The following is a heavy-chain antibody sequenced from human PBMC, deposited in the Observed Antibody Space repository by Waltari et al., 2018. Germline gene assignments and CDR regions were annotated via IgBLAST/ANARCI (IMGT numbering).Heavy chain of an antibody. CDR1: GFTVSNNY. CDR2: IYSGGTT. V-gene: IGHV3-53*01. J-gene: IGHJ4*02. CDR3: ARGAPRD. Sequence: EVQLVESGGGLMQPGGSLRLSCAASGFTVSNNYMSWVRQAPGKGLGWVSVIYSGGTTHYADSVKGRFTISRDNFKNTLYLQMNSLRAEDTAVYYCARGAPRDWGQGTLVTVSS.